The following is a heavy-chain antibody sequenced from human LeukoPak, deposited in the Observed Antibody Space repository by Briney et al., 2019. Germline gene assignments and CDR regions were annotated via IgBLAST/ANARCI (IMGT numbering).Heavy chain of an antibody. CDR2: INHSGST. Sequence: SETLSLTCAVYGGSFSGYYWSWIRQPPGKGLEWIGEINHSGSTNYNPSLKSRVTTSVDTSKKQFSLKLSSVTAADTAVYYCARGQSSVVTDIPYYFDYWGRGTLVTVSS. J-gene: IGHJ4*02. V-gene: IGHV4-34*01. CDR3: ARGQSSVVTDIPYYFDY. D-gene: IGHD2-21*02. CDR1: GGSFSGYY.